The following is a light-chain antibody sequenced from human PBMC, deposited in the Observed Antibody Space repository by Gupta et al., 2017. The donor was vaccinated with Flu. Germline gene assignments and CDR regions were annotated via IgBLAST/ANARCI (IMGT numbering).Light chain of an antibody. CDR3: ATWDSYLSSGV. CDR1: SSNIGKSY. Sequence: QSVLTQPPSVSAAPGQQVTLPCSGSSSNIGKSYVSWFQQFPGTAPKLLIYDNNKRPSGIDDRFSGSKSGTSATLDIAGLQTGDEATYYCATWDSYLSSGVFGGGTKLTVV. J-gene: IGLJ2*01. V-gene: IGLV1-51*02. CDR2: DNN.